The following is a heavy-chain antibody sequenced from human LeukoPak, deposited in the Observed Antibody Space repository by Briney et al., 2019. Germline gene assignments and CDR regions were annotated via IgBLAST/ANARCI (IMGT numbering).Heavy chain of an antibody. J-gene: IGHJ4*02. CDR3: ARRFYQTNVYDRHFDH. V-gene: IGHV3-74*03. D-gene: IGHD2-8*01. Sequence: PGGSLRLSCAASGLTFSRDWMHWVRQAPGKGPEWVSRISDDGSITTYADSVQGRFTISRDNAKSTMFLQMNSLRAEDTAVYFCARRFYQTNVYDRHFDHWGQGILVTVSS. CDR1: GLTFSRDW. CDR2: ISDDGSIT.